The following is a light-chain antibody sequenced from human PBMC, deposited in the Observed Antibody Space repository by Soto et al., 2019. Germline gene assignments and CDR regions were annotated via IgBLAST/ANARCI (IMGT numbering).Light chain of an antibody. CDR3: SSYTSSSTPYV. V-gene: IGLV2-14*01. CDR2: EVS. CDR1: SSDVGGFSY. J-gene: IGLJ1*01. Sequence: QSALTQPASVSGSPGQSITMSCTGTSSDVGGFSYVSWYQQHPGKAPKLMIYEVSNRPSGVSNRFSGSKSGNTASLTISGLQAEDEADYYCSSYTSSSTPYVFGTGTKLTVL.